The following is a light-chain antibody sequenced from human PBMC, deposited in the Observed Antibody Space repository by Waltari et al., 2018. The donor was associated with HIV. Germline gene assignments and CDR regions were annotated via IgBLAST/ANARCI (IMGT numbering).Light chain of an antibody. V-gene: IGLV1-44*01. CDR1: SPTIGKND. CDR3: ATWDDSLYGM. Sequence: QSVLTQPPSASGTPGQTVVISCSCHSPTIGKNDVTWYQVLPGSAPRLLIYMNNYRPSGVPGRFSGSRSGTSASLAIHALQSEDEADYYCATWDDSLYGMFGGGTKLTV. CDR2: MNN. J-gene: IGLJ3*02.